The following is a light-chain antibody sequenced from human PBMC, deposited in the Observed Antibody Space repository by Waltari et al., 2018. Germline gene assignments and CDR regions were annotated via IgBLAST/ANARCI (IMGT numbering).Light chain of an antibody. Sequence: DIQMTQSPSSLSASVGDRVTIPCRASQSISRYLNWYQQRPGEAPELLIYAASNLQSGVPSRFSGSGSGTDFTLTISSLQPEDYATYICQQSFIAPFTFGPGTIVDF. CDR1: QSISRY. J-gene: IGKJ3*01. CDR2: AAS. CDR3: QQSFIAPFT. V-gene: IGKV1-39*01.